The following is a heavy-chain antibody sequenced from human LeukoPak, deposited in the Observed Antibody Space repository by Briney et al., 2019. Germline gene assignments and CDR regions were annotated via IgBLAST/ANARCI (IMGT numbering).Heavy chain of an antibody. CDR2: ISSSSSYI. D-gene: IGHD2-2*01. CDR1: GFTFSSYS. CDR3: ARGLEDIVVAEGAFDI. Sequence: PGGSLRLSCAASGFTFSSYSMNWVRQAPGKRLEWVSSISSSSSYIYYADSVKGRFTISRDNAKNSLYLQMNSLRAEDTAVYYCARGLEDIVVAEGAFDIWGQGTMVTVSS. J-gene: IGHJ3*02. V-gene: IGHV3-21*01.